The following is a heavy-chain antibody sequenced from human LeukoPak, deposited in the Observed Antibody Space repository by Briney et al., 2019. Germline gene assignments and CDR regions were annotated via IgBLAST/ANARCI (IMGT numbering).Heavy chain of an antibody. J-gene: IGHJ4*02. Sequence: GGSLRLSCAGSGFTFSNAWMSWVRQAPGKGLEWVSYISSSGSTIYYADSVKGRFTISRDNAKNSLYLQMNSLRAEDTAVYYCARGSGGTVTPVDYWGQGTLVTVSS. V-gene: IGHV3-11*04. CDR2: ISSSGSTI. CDR1: GFTFSNAW. D-gene: IGHD4-17*01. CDR3: ARGSGGTVTPVDY.